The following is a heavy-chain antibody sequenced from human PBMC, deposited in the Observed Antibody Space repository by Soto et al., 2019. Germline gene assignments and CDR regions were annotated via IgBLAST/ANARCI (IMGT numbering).Heavy chain of an antibody. Sequence: QVQLVQSGAEEKKPGASVKVSCKASEYTFTSYAMHWVRQAPGQRLEWMGWIDAGNGNTKYSQKFQGRVTITRDTSASTAHMELSSLRSEDTAVYYCARSIVVVTALDYWGQGTLVTVSS. J-gene: IGHJ4*02. CDR3: ARSIVVVTALDY. D-gene: IGHD2-21*02. CDR1: EYTFTSYA. V-gene: IGHV1-3*05. CDR2: IDAGNGNT.